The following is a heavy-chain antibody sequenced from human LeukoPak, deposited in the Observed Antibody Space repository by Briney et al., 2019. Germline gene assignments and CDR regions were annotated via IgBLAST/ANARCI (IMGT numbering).Heavy chain of an antibody. D-gene: IGHD6-13*01. V-gene: IGHV3-23*01. CDR2: ISGSGGST. CDR3: AKGGRVAAGNNWFDP. CDR1: GFTFSSYA. Sequence: GGSLRLSCAASGFTFSSYAMSWVRQAPGKGLEWVSAISGSGGSTYYADSVKGRSTISRDNSKNTLYLQMNSLRAEDTAVYYCAKGGRVAAGNNWFDPWGQGTLVTVSS. J-gene: IGHJ5*02.